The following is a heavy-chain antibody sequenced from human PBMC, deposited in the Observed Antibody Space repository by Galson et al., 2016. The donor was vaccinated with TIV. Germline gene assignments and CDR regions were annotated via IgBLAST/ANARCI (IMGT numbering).Heavy chain of an antibody. CDR1: GFPFENFA. J-gene: IGHJ4*02. D-gene: IGHD3-16*01. CDR3: AKDVVYGGYTYGWGYFDY. V-gene: IGHV3-9*01. Sequence: SLRLSCAASGFPFENFAMHWVRQPPGKGLEWVSGINWNSGSIGYADSVNGRFTISRDNGKNSLYLQMNSLRSEDTAVYYCAKDVVYGGYTYGWGYFDYWGQGIQVPVSS. CDR2: INWNSGSI.